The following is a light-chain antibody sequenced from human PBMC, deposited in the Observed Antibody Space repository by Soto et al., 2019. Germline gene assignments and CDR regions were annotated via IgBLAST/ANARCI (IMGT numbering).Light chain of an antibody. CDR2: AAS. J-gene: IGKJ3*01. V-gene: IGKV1-27*01. Sequence: DIQMTQSPSSLSASVGDRVTISCRASQGISNYLAWYQQKPGKAPRLLIYAASSLQSGVSFRFTGSGSGTDFTLTISSLQPEDVATYYCQNYNWPPFTFGPGTKVVIK. CDR1: QGISNY. CDR3: QNYNWPPFT.